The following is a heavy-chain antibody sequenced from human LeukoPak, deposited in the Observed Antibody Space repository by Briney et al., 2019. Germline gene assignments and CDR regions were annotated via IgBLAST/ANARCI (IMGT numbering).Heavy chain of an antibody. CDR1: GFYFNAYL. J-gene: IGHJ5*02. CDR3: ARDLKGFNL. CDR2: IKQDGSQK. Sequence: GGSLRLSCVASGFYFNAYLMSWVRQAPGKGLEWVANIKQDGSQKSYMYSVKGRFTISRDNGNNSLYLHMSRLRDEDTAVYYCARDLKGFNLWGQGALATVSS. V-gene: IGHV3-7*04.